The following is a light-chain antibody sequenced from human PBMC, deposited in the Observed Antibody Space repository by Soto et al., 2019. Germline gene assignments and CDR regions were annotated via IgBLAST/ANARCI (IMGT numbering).Light chain of an antibody. CDR2: DAS. Sequence: AIQLTQSPSSLSASVGDRVTVTCRASQGISSALAWYQQEPGKAPKLLIYDASSLQSGVPSRFSGSGSGTDFTLTISRLQPEDSATYYCQQFYSDTLTFGGGTKVEIK. CDR1: QGISSA. J-gene: IGKJ4*01. CDR3: QQFYSDTLT. V-gene: IGKV1-13*02.